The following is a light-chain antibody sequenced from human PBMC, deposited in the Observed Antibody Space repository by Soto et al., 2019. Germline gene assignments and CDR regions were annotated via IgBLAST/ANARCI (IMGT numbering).Light chain of an antibody. J-gene: IGKJ2*01. Sequence: EIVLTQSPATLSLSPGERATLSCRASQSVGTSLAWYQHNPGQAPRLLIYDASNRATGIPARFSGSGSGTDFTLTISSPEPEDFAVYYCQQRYNWPITFGQGTKLEIK. CDR3: QQRYNWPIT. CDR1: QSVGTS. V-gene: IGKV3-11*01. CDR2: DAS.